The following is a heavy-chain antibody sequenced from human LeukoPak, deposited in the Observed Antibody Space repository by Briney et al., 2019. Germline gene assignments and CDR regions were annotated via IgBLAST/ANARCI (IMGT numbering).Heavy chain of an antibody. Sequence: APVKVSCKAPGYTFTSYGISWVRQAPGQGLEWMGWISAYNGNTNYAQKLQGRVTMTTDTSTSTAYMELRSLRSDDTAVYYCARVHGDYYDSSGFFDYWGQGTLVTVSS. CDR2: ISAYNGNT. CDR3: ARVHGDYYDSSGFFDY. J-gene: IGHJ4*02. CDR1: GYTFTSYG. V-gene: IGHV1-18*01. D-gene: IGHD3-22*01.